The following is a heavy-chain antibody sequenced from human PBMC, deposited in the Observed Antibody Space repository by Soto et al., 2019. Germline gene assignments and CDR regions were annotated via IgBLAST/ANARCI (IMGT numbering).Heavy chain of an antibody. D-gene: IGHD3-9*01. Sequence: GAAGKVCCEVSGNTLTELSIDWVRQAPGKRLEWMGGFDPEDGETIYAQKFQGRVTMTEDTSTDTAYMELSSLRSEDTAVYYCATVGYDILTCLPQGFDPWGQGTLVTVSS. V-gene: IGHV1-24*01. CDR2: FDPEDGET. J-gene: IGHJ5*02. CDR3: ATVGYDILTCLPQGFDP. CDR1: GNTLTELS.